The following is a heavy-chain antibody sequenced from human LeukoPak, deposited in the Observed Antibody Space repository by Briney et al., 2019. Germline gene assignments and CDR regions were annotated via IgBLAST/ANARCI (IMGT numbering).Heavy chain of an antibody. D-gene: IGHD2-2*01. CDR1: GGSISSGDYY. Sequence: SETLSLSCTVSGGSISSGDYYWSWIRQPPGKGLEWIGYIYYSGSTYYNPSLKSRVTISVDTSKNQFSLKLSSVTAADTAVYYCARGDIVVVPAAADAFDIWGQGTMVTVSS. V-gene: IGHV4-30-4*08. CDR3: ARGDIVVVPAAADAFDI. CDR2: IYYSGST. J-gene: IGHJ3*02.